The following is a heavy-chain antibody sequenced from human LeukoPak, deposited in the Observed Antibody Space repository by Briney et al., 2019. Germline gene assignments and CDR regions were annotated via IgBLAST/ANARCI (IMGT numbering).Heavy chain of an antibody. J-gene: IGHJ4*02. D-gene: IGHD3-10*01. Sequence: SGGSLRLSCAASGFTFSSYAMHWVRQAPGKGLEYVSAISSNGGSAYYANSVKGRFTISRDNSKNTLYLQMGSLRAEDMAVYYCARGSLWLDYWGQGTLVTVSS. CDR3: ARGSLWLDY. CDR1: GFTFSSYA. V-gene: IGHV3-64*01. CDR2: ISSNGGSA.